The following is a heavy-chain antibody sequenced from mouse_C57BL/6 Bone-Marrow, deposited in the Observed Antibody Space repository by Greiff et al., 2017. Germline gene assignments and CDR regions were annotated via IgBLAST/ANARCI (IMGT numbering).Heavy chain of an antibody. CDR2: IYPRSGNT. CDR3: AKGYAIDY. J-gene: IGHJ4*01. V-gene: IGHV1-81*01. Sequence: QVQLQQSGAELARSGAPAKLSCKAPGYTCPSYGISWVKQRTGQGLEWIGEIYPRSGNTYYNEKFKGKATLTADKSSSTAYMELRSLTSEDSADYFCAKGYAIDYWGQGTSVTISS. CDR1: GYTCPSYG.